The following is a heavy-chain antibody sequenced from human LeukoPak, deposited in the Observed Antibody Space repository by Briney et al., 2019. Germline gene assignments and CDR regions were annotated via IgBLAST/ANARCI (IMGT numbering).Heavy chain of an antibody. V-gene: IGHV3-33*06. CDR1: GIIFSDFG. Sequence: VGSLRLSCAASGIIFSDFGMHWVRQAAGKGLEWMAIIWYDGSNKYYADSVKGRFTISRDNSQSTMYLQMNSLRAEDSAVYYCAKATCSGANCFSNSRDAFDVWGQGTMVTVSS. CDR3: AKATCSGANCFSNSRDAFDV. J-gene: IGHJ3*01. CDR2: IWYDGSNK. D-gene: IGHD2-15*01.